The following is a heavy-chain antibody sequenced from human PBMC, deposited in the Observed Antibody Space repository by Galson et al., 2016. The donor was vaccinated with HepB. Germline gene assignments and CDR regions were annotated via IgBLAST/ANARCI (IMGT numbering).Heavy chain of an antibody. V-gene: IGHV4-61*01. CDR2: IYYSGST. J-gene: IGHJ6*02. CDR3: AAFRDYYYGVDV. Sequence: SETLSLTCTVSGGSVTSGTYYWSWIRLPPGKGLEWIGYIYYSGSTNYNPSLQSRVTILVDPSKNQFSLELTSVTAADTAVYYCAAFRDYYYGVDVWGLGTMVIVSS. CDR1: GGSVTSGTYY.